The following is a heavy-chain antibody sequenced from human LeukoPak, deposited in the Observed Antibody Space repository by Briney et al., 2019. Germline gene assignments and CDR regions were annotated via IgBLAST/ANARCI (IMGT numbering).Heavy chain of an antibody. V-gene: IGHV4-34*01. CDR2: INHSGST. D-gene: IGHD2-15*01. Sequence: SETLSLTCAVYGGSFSGYYWSWIRQPPGKGLEWIGEINHSGSTNYNPSLKSRVTISVDTSENQFSLKLSSVTAADTAVYYCARAVVVAATPYHYYYYYMDVWGKGTTVTISS. J-gene: IGHJ6*03. CDR3: ARAVVVAATPYHYYYYYMDV. CDR1: GGSFSGYY.